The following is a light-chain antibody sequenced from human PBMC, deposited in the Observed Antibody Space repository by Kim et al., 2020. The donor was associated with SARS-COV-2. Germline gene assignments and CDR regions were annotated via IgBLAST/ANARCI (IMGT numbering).Light chain of an antibody. CDR3: SSYTTSNTLI. Sequence: GQPTTISCTGTSSDVSYYDYVSWYQQHPGKAPKLMIYDVTQRPSGVSSRFSGSKSGNTASLTISGLQAEDESDFYCSSYTTSNTLIFGGGTQLTVL. V-gene: IGLV2-14*03. CDR1: SSDVSYYDY. CDR2: DVT. J-gene: IGLJ2*01.